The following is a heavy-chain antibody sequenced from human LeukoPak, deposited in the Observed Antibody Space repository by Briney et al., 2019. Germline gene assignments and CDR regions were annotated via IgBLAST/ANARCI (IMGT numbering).Heavy chain of an antibody. V-gene: IGHV3-21*01. CDR2: ISSSSTYI. CDR3: ARVTLAYCGGDCYFYAY. J-gene: IGHJ4*02. CDR1: GFTFSNCS. Sequence: PGGSLRLSCAASGFTFSNCSMNWVRQAPGKGLEWVSSISSSSTYIYYEDSLEGRFTISRDNVKNSLYLQMNSLRAEDTAVYYCARVTLAYCGGDCYFYAYWGQGTLVTVSS. D-gene: IGHD2-21*02.